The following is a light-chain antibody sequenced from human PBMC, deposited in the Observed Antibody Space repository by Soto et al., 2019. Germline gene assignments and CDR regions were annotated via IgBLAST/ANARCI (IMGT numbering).Light chain of an antibody. CDR1: SSDVGGYNY. J-gene: IGLJ1*01. V-gene: IGLV2-14*01. Sequence: QSALTQPASVSGSPGQSITISCTGTSSDVGGYNYVSWYQQHPGKAPKLMIYEVSNRPSGVSNRFSGSKSGNTASLTISGLQAEDEADYYCSSYTSSSTPYVLGNGTKLT. CDR2: EVS. CDR3: SSYTSSSTPYV.